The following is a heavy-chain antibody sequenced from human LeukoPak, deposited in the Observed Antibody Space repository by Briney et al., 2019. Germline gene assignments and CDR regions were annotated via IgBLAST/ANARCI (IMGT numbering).Heavy chain of an antibody. Sequence: GGSLRLSCAASGFTFSSYSMNWVRQAPGKGLEWVSYISSSSSTIYYTDSVKGRFTISRDNAKSSLYLQMNSLRAEDTAVYYCARESTVRGVHFDYWGQRTLVTVSS. J-gene: IGHJ4*02. V-gene: IGHV3-48*01. CDR1: GFTFSSYS. D-gene: IGHD3-10*01. CDR3: ARESTVRGVHFDY. CDR2: ISSSSSTI.